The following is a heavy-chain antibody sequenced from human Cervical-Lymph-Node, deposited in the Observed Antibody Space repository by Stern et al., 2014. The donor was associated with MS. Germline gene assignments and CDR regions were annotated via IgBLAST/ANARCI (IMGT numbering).Heavy chain of an antibody. J-gene: IGHJ4*02. D-gene: IGHD4-17*01. Sequence: EVELVQSGAEVKKPGESLKISCKGSGYSFTANWIAWVRQMPGKGLAWMGIIYPGDSDTRSSPSFQGQVTISADKSISTAYLQWSSLKASDTAMYYCARDYGDYAFDYWGQGTLVTVSS. CDR2: IYPGDSDT. CDR3: ARDYGDYAFDY. V-gene: IGHV5-51*01. CDR1: GYSFTANW.